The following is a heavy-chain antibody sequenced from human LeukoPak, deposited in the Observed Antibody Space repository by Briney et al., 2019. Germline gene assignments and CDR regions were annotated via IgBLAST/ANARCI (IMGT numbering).Heavy chain of an antibody. CDR1: GFTFSSYA. V-gene: IGHV3-74*03. CDR3: VRGGFMHAFDI. J-gene: IGHJ3*02. CDR2: INNDGSDT. D-gene: IGHD3-16*01. Sequence: PGGSLRLSCAASGFTFSSYAMSWVRQAPGKGPEWVSFINNDGSDTKYADSVKGRFTVSRDNAENTLYLQMNSLRVEDTAVYYCVRGGFMHAFDIWGQGTKVTVSS.